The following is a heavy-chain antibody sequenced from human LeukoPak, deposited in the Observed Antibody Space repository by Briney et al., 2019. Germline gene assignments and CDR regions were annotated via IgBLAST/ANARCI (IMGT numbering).Heavy chain of an antibody. J-gene: IGHJ4*02. CDR3: ARGAGYCSSASCYTEGIDY. V-gene: IGHV4-61*02. CDR2: IYSSGST. CDR1: GGSISSDSYY. Sequence: SETLSLTCTVSGGSISSDSYYWSWIRQPAGKGLEWLGRIYSSGSTSYSPSLKSRVTTSVDTSKNQFSLKLSSVTAADTAVYYCARGAGYCSSASCYTEGIDYWGQGTLVTVSS. D-gene: IGHD2-2*02.